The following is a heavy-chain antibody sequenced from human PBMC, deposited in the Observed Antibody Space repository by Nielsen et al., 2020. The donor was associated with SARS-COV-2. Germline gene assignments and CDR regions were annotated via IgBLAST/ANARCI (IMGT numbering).Heavy chain of an antibody. CDR1: GFTFSGSA. CDR2: IKEDGSAK. Sequence: GGSLRLSCAASGFTFSGSAMHWVRQASGKGLEWVASIKEDGSAKYYVDSVKGRFTISRDNGENSLYLQLNSLRVEDTAVYWCARNRVSEIFDYWGQGTLVTVSS. J-gene: IGHJ4*02. V-gene: IGHV3-7*05. CDR3: ARNRVSEIFDY. D-gene: IGHD3-10*01.